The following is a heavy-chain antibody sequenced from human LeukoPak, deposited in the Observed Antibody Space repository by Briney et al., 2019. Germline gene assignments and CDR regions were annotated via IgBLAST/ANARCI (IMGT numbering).Heavy chain of an antibody. CDR1: GGSISSYY. CDR2: IYYSGST. CDR3: ARLLWFGELSLSYYFDY. D-gene: IGHD3-10*01. J-gene: IGHJ4*02. V-gene: IGHV4-59*08. Sequence: SETLPLTCTVSGGSISSYYWSWIRQPPGKGLEWIGYIYYSGSTNYNPSLKSRVTISVDTSKNQFSLKLSSVTAADTAVYYCARLLWFGELSLSYYFDYWGQGTLVTVSS.